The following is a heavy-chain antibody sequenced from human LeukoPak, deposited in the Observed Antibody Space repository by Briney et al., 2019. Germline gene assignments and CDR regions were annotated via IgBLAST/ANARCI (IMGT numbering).Heavy chain of an antibody. D-gene: IGHD7-27*01. CDR1: GFTFSSYT. Sequence: GGSLRLSCAASGFTFSSYTMSWVRQAPGKGLEWVSTITTSDGNTYYADSVKGRLTVSRDNSENTLFLQMNSLRAEDTAVYYCAKDGGLWVSAHWGDSWGRGTLVTVSS. CDR3: AKDGGLWVSAHWGDS. J-gene: IGHJ4*02. V-gene: IGHV3-23*01. CDR2: ITTSDGNT.